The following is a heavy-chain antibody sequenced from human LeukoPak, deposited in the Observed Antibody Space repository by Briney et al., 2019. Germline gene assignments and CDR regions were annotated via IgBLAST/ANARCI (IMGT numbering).Heavy chain of an antibody. CDR3: ARVGYYDSSGYSDAFDI. D-gene: IGHD3-22*01. V-gene: IGHV3-48*01. Sequence: GGSLRLSCAASGFTFSSYSMNWVRQAPGKGLEWVSYISSSSSTIYYADSVKGRFTISRDNAKNSLYLQMNSLRAEDTAVYYCARVGYYDSSGYSDAFDIWGQGTMVTVSS. J-gene: IGHJ3*02. CDR1: GFTFSSYS. CDR2: ISSSSSTI.